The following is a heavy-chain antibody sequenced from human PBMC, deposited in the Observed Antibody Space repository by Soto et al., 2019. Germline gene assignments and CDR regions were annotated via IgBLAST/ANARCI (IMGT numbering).Heavy chain of an antibody. CDR1: GYTFTDYF. CDR2: VNPDTGVA. J-gene: IGHJ4*02. CDR3: ARDPIRGGVPYFFDF. Sequence: GASVKVSCKASGYTFTDYFVHGVRLAPGQGLEWMGWVNPDTGVATFPQKFQGRVTVTRDASINTDYMELTHLTSEDTGIYYCARDPIRGGVPYFFDFWGRGTQVTVSS. D-gene: IGHD3-16*01. V-gene: IGHV1-2*02.